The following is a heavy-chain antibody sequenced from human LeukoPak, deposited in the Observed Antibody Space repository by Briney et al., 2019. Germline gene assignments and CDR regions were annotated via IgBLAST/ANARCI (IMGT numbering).Heavy chain of an antibody. D-gene: IGHD3-22*01. Sequence: SETLSLTCTVSGGSISSYYWSWIRQPPGKGLEWIGYIYYSGSTNYNPSLKSRVTISVDTSKNQFSLKLSSVTAADTAVCYCARLAMGPSIQDYYDSSGSDYWGQGTLVTVSS. V-gene: IGHV4-59*08. J-gene: IGHJ4*02. CDR1: GGSISSYY. CDR3: ARLAMGPSIQDYYDSSGSDY. CDR2: IYYSGST.